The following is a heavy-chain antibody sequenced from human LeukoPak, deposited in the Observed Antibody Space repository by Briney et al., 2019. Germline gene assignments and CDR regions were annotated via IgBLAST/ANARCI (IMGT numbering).Heavy chain of an antibody. CDR2: TYYTSKWHS. CDR1: GDSVSSNSAA. CDR3: ARLSSGWASPIDY. J-gene: IGHJ4*02. Sequence: SQTLSLTCAISGDSVSSNSAAWNWIRQSPSRGLEWLGRTYYTSKWHSEYAASVKSRIIISPDTSKNQFSLQVSSVTPEDAAVYYCARLSSGWASPIDYWGQGTLVTVSS. D-gene: IGHD6-19*01. V-gene: IGHV6-1*01.